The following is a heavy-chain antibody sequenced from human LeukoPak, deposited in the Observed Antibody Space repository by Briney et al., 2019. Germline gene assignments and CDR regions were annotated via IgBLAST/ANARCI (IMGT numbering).Heavy chain of an antibody. J-gene: IGHJ5*02. Sequence: GGSLRLSCAASGFTFSSYWMHWVRQAPGKGLVWVSSINSDGSSTSYADSVKGRFTISRDNAKNTLYLQMNSLRAEDTAVYYCARGIFSNWFDPWGQGTLVTVSS. CDR3: ARGIFSNWFDP. CDR2: INSDGSST. V-gene: IGHV3-74*01. CDR1: GFTFSSYW.